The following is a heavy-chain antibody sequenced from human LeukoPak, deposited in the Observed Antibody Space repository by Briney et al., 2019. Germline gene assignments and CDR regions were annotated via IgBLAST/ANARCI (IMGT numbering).Heavy chain of an antibody. D-gene: IGHD6-19*01. V-gene: IGHV1-46*01. CDR2: INPSGGRT. CDR3: ARERYSSISRPKGEYYFDY. CDR1: GYTFTNYY. J-gene: IGHJ4*02. Sequence: GASVKVSCKASGYTFTNYYIHWVRQAPGQGLEWMGMINPSGGRTTYAKKFQGRVTMTRDTSTNTVYTELSSLRSDDTAVYYCARERYSSISRPKGEYYFDYWGQGTLVTVSS.